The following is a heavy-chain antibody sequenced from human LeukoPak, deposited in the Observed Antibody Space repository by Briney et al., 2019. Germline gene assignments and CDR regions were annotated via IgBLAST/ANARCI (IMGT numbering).Heavy chain of an antibody. Sequence: PGGSLRLSCAASGLTFSSYSMNWVRQAPGKGLEWVSSISSTSSYIYYADSVKGRFTISRDNAKNSLYLQMNSLRAEDTAVYYCAQYYYDSSGYRTWGSYWGQGTLVTVSS. J-gene: IGHJ4*02. V-gene: IGHV3-21*01. D-gene: IGHD3-22*01. CDR3: AQYYYDSSGYRTWGSY. CDR2: ISSTSSYI. CDR1: GLTFSSYS.